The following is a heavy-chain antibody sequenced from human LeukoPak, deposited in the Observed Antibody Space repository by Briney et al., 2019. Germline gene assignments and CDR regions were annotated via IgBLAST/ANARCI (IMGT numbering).Heavy chain of an antibody. CDR3: ARGLRFCSGGACYGGYAY. D-gene: IGHD2-15*01. CDR1: GYTFTSYD. CDR2: MNPNSGNT. J-gene: IGHJ4*02. V-gene: IGHV1-8*01. Sequence: AASVKVSCKASGYTFTSYDINWIRQATGQGPEWMGWMNPNSGNTGYAQTFQGRVTINRNTSISTAYMELRSLTSEDTAVYYCARGLRFCSGGACYGGYAYWGQGTLVTVSS.